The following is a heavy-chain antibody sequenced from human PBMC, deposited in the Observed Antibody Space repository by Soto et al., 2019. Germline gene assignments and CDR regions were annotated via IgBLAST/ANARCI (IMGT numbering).Heavy chain of an antibody. Sequence: ASVKVSCKVSGYTLTELSMHWVRQAPGKGLEWMGGFDPEDGETIYAQKFQGRVTMTEDTSTDTAYMELSSLRSEDTAVYYCATAPKIRIAVAGMEAQDYWGKGTLVTGSS. CDR3: ATAPKIRIAVAGMEAQDY. CDR1: GYTLTELS. J-gene: IGHJ4*02. D-gene: IGHD6-19*01. V-gene: IGHV1-24*01. CDR2: FDPEDGET.